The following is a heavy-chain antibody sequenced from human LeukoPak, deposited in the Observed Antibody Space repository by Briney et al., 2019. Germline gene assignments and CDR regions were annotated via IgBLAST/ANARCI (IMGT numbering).Heavy chain of an antibody. J-gene: IGHJ4*02. V-gene: IGHV1-69*04. CDR2: IIPILGIA. D-gene: IGHD2-2*01. CDR1: GGTFSSYA. Sequence: SVKVSCKASGGTFSSYAISWVRQAPGQGLEWMGRIIPILGIANYAQKFQGRVTITADKSTSTAYTELSSLRSEDTAVYYCARGGSTSFPFDYWGQGTLVTVSS. CDR3: ARGGSTSFPFDY.